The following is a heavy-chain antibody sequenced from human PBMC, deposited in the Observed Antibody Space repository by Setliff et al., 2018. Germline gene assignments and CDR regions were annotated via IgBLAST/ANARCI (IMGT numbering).Heavy chain of an antibody. Sequence: GGSLRLSCAASGFTFSSYSMNWVRQAPGKGLEWVSYISGSSSTTYYADSVRGRFTISRDISKNTLYLQMKSLRPEDTAVYYCARGGDYCGGECYIPPPDSYWGQGTLVTVSS. CDR1: GFTFSSYS. D-gene: IGHD2-21*01. CDR3: ARGGDYCGGECYIPPPDSY. CDR2: ISGSSSTT. V-gene: IGHV3-48*01. J-gene: IGHJ4*02.